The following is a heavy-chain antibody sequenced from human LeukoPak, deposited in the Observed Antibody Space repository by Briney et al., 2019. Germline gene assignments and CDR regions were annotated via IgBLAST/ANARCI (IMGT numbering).Heavy chain of an antibody. D-gene: IGHD2-2*01. CDR2: INSDGSST. J-gene: IGHJ5*02. V-gene: IGHV3-74*01. CDR1: GFTFSSYW. Sequence: GGSLRLSCAASGFTFSSYWMYWVRHAPGKGLVWVSRINSDGSSTSYADSVKGRFTISRDNAKNTLYLQMYSLRAEDTAVYYCARDSEVVLKFDPWGQGTLVTVSS. CDR3: ARDSEVVLKFDP.